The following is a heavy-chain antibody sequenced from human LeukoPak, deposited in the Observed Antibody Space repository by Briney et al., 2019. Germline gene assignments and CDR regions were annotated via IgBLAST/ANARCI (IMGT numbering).Heavy chain of an antibody. Sequence: GGSLRLSCAASGFTFSNYWMHWVRQAPGKGLVWVSRIKSDGSTTSYADSVKGRFTISRDNAKNTLYLQMNSLRAEDTAVYYCARSGRGGAFDIWGQGTMVTVSS. CDR2: IKSDGSTT. CDR3: ARSGRGGAFDI. D-gene: IGHD1-26*01. J-gene: IGHJ3*02. CDR1: GFTFSNYW. V-gene: IGHV3-74*01.